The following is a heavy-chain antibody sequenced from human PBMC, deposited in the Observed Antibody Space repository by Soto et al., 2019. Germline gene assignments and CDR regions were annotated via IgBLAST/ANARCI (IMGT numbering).Heavy chain of an antibody. CDR3: AKYRRTDAEGYTFDY. V-gene: IGHV4-59*01. Sequence: SETLSLTCTVSGDSISGYYWSWIRQPPGKGLEWIGYIYYSGSTNYNPSLKGRVTMSVDTSKNQFSLKLTSVTAADTAMYFCAKYRRTDAEGYTFDYWGQGALVTV. J-gene: IGHJ4*02. CDR2: IYYSGST. CDR1: GDSISGYY. D-gene: IGHD2-15*01.